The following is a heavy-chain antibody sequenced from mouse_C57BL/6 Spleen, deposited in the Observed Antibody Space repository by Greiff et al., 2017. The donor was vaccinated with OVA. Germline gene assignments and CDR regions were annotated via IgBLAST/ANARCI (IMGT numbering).Heavy chain of an antibody. Sequence: EVHLLESGGGLVQPGGSMKLSCVASGFTFSNYWMNWVRQSPEKGLEWVAQIRLKSDNYATHYAESVKGRFTISRDDSKSSVYLQMNNLRAEDTGIYYCTGIGVYSNYEVLYFDVWGTGTTVTVSS. CDR3: TGIGVYSNYEVLYFDV. V-gene: IGHV6-3*01. D-gene: IGHD2-5*01. J-gene: IGHJ1*03. CDR1: GFTFSNYW. CDR2: IRLKSDNYAT.